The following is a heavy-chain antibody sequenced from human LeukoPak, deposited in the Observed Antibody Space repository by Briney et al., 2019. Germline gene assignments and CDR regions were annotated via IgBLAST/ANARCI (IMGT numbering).Heavy chain of an antibody. CDR1: GGSISSSSYY. CDR3: ASYYYDSSGYYPGAFDI. CDR2: IYYSGST. D-gene: IGHD3-22*01. V-gene: IGHV4-39*01. Sequence: SETLSLTCTVSGGSISSSSYYWGWIRQPPGKGLEWIGSIYYSGSTYYNPSLKSRVTISVDTSKNQFSLKLSSVTAADTAVYYCASYYYDSSGYYPGAFDIWGQGTMVTVSS. J-gene: IGHJ3*02.